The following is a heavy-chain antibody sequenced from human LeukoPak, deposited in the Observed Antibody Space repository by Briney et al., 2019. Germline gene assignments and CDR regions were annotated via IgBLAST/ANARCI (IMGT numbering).Heavy chain of an antibody. CDR1: GFTFSAYS. D-gene: IGHD2-15*01. V-gene: IGHV3-21*01. Sequence: GGSLRLSCSASGFTFSAYSMDWVRQAPGKGLEWVSCISGGSDYIYYADSVKGRFSISRDNAKHSLDLQMNSLRADDTAVYYCARSSGGSCYHSGDYWGQGTLVTVSS. CDR2: ISGGSDYI. CDR3: ARSSGGSCYHSGDY. J-gene: IGHJ4*02.